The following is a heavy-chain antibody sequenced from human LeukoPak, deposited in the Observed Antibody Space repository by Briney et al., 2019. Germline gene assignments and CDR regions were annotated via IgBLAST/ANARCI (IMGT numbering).Heavy chain of an antibody. Sequence: SETLSLTCAVSGGSFSGYYWIWIRQPPGKGLEWIGEITHSGGANYNPSLESRVSISLDTSKTQFSLNLSSVPAADTAVYYCAGDPYYGDYAFFDSWGQGTLVTVSS. CDR1: GGSFSGYY. V-gene: IGHV4-34*01. D-gene: IGHD4-17*01. J-gene: IGHJ4*02. CDR2: ITHSGGA. CDR3: AGDPYYGDYAFFDS.